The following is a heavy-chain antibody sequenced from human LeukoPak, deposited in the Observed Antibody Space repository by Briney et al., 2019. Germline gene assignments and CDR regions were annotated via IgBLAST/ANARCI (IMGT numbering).Heavy chain of an antibody. J-gene: IGHJ5*02. V-gene: IGHV4-39*01. D-gene: IGHD1-1*01. CDR3: ARQTGIAELERGFPGWFDP. CDR1: GGSISSSSYY. Sequence: PSETLSLTCTVSGGSISSSSYYWGWIRQPPGKGLEWIGSIYYSGSTYYNPSLKSRVTISVDTSKNQFSLKLSSVTAADTAVYYCARQTGIAELERGFPGWFDPWGQGTLVTVSS. CDR2: IYYSGST.